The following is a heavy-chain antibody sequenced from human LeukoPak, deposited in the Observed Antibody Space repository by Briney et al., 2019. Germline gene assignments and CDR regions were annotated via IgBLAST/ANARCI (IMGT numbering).Heavy chain of an antibody. V-gene: IGHV1-18*01. CDR2: ISAYNGNT. J-gene: IGHJ6*03. CDR1: GYTFTSYG. CDR3: ARGYSYGSATYYYYYMDV. D-gene: IGHD5-18*01. Sequence: ASVKVSCKASGYTFTSYGISWVRQAPGQGLEWMGWISAYNGNTNYAQKLQGRVTITRNTSISTAYMELSSLRSEDTAVYYCARGYSYGSATYYYYYMDVWGKGTTVTVSS.